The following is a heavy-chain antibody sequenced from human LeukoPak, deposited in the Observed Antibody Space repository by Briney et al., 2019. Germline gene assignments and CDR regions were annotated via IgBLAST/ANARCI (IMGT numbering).Heavy chain of an antibody. CDR1: GFTFSSYR. J-gene: IGHJ4*02. D-gene: IGHD2-15*01. Sequence: GGSLRLSCAASGFTFSSYRMNWVRQAPGERLEWGSYISSSSSTIYYADSVKGRFTISRDNSKNTLYLQMNSLRADDTAVYYCAKSGLNRFDYWGQGTPVTVSS. V-gene: IGHV3-48*01. CDR2: ISSSSSTI. CDR3: AKSGLNRFDY.